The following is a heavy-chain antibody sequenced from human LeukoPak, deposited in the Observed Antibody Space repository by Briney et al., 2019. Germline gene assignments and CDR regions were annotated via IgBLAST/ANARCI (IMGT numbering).Heavy chain of an antibody. J-gene: IGHJ4*02. CDR2: INPNSGGT. V-gene: IGHV1-2*02. Sequence: ASVKVSCKASGYTFTGYYMHWVGQAPGQGLEWMGWINPNSGGTNYAQKFQGRVTMTRDTSISTAYMELSRLRSDDTAVYYCARERAGVATYYFDYWGQGTLVTVSS. D-gene: IGHD6-19*01. CDR1: GYTFTGYY. CDR3: ARERAGVATYYFDY.